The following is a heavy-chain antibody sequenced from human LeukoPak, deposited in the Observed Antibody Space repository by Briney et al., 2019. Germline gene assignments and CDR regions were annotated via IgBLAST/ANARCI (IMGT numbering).Heavy chain of an antibody. CDR1: GYTFTGYT. CDR2: ISPSGGST. D-gene: IGHD5-18*01. V-gene: IGHV1-46*01. J-gene: IGHJ5*02. CDR3: ARGRLGYSSSWYVH. Sequence: ASVKVSCKASGYTFTGYTMHWVRQAPGQGLEWVGVISPSGGSTTYAQKFQGRVTMTRDMSTSTVYMELSSLRSEDTAVYYCARGRLGYSSSWYVHWGQGTLVTVSS.